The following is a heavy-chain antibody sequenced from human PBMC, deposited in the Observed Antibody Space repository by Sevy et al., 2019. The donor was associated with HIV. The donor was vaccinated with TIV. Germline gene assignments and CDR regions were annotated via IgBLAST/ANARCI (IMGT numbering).Heavy chain of an antibody. CDR1: GFTFSSYA. Sequence: GGSLRLSCAASGFTFSSYAMSWVRQAPGKGLEWVSAISGSGGSTYYADSVKGRFTISRDNSKNTLYLQMNNLRAEDTAVYYCAKAVVPAATLYYYGMDVWGQGTTVTVSS. CDR3: AKAVVPAATLYYYGMDV. V-gene: IGHV3-23*01. CDR2: ISGSGGST. J-gene: IGHJ6*02. D-gene: IGHD2-2*01.